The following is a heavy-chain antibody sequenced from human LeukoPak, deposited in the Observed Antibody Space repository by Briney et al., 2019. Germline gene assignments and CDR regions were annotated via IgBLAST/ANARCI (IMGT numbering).Heavy chain of an antibody. CDR2: INHSGST. V-gene: IGHV4-34*01. J-gene: IGHJ4*02. CDR1: GGSFSGYY. D-gene: IGHD2-2*01. CDR3: ARVNGGYCSSTSCFYFDY. Sequence: MPSETLSLTCAVYGGSFSGYYWSWIRQPPGKGLEWIGEINHSGSTNYNPSLKSRVTISVDTSKNQFSLKLSSVTAADTAVYYCARVNGGYCSSTSCFYFDYWGRGTLVTVSS.